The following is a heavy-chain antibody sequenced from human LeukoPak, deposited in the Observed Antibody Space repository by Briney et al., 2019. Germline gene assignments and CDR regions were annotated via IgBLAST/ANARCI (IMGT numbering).Heavy chain of an antibody. V-gene: IGHV5-51*01. D-gene: IGHD5-24*01. J-gene: IGHJ3*02. CDR1: GYIFITYW. Sequence: GEALKISCKSSGYIFITYWIGWVRQMPGKGLEGMGIIYPGESNVKYSPSFQGQVTISADESINTVYLQWSSLKASDTAMYYCARSRDGYNWYDAFDIWGQGTMVTVSS. CDR2: IYPGESNV. CDR3: ARSRDGYNWYDAFDI.